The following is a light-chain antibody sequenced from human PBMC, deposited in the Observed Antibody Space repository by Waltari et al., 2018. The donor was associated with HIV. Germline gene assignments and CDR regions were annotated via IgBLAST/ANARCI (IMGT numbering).Light chain of an antibody. CDR2: ENT. CDR3: QSYDSSLKVI. Sequence: QSVLTQPPSVPGAPGPRVTISCTGSSSNIGAGHDVHWYQQFPGSVPRPLIYENTNRPSGVPDRFSASKSGTSASLAISGLQAEDEADYYCQSYDSSLKVIFGGGTKVTVL. CDR1: SSNIGAGHD. J-gene: IGLJ2*01. V-gene: IGLV1-40*01.